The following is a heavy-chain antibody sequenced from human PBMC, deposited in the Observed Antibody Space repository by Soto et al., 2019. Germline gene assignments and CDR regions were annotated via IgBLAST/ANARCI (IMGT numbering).Heavy chain of an antibody. D-gene: IGHD4-4*01. CDR1: GYTFTSYD. Sequence: QVQLVQSGAEVKKPGASVKVSCKASGYTFTSYDINWVRQATGQGLEWMGWMNPNSGNTGYPQKFQGRMTMTRNTSISTAYMELSSLRFEDTAVYYCARSPPRVERNNYAGGWFDPWGQGTLVTVSS. J-gene: IGHJ5*02. V-gene: IGHV1-8*01. CDR3: ARSPPRVERNNYAGGWFDP. CDR2: MNPNSGNT.